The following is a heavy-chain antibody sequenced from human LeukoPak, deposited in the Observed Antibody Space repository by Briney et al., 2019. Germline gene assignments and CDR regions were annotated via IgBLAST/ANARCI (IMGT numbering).Heavy chain of an antibody. J-gene: IGHJ2*01. CDR2: ISRSGRDT. Sequence: GGSLRLSCAASGLTFPRYAFAWVRQAPGRGLQWVSGISRSGRDTFYSDSVKGRFTISRDNSKNTHYLQMGSLTAEDTAVYYCAKWGDFWTGLNNWYFELWGRGTLVTVSS. CDR3: AKWGDFWTGLNNWYFEL. CDR1: GLTFPRYA. D-gene: IGHD3/OR15-3a*01. V-gene: IGHV3-23*01.